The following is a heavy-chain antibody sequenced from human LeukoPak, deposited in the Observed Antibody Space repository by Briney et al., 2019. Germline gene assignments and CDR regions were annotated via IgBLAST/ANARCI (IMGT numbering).Heavy chain of an antibody. CDR1: GYTFTNYY. CDR3: ARDGYFGDIVPMTGAPNLVPDY. V-gene: IGHV1-46*01. Sequence: ASVKVSCKASGYTFTNYYMHWVRQAPGQGLEWMGIINPSGDDTRYAQKFQDRVTMTRDTSTTTVYMELSSLRSEDTAVYYCARDGYFGDIVPMTGAPNLVPDYWGQGTVVTVSS. CDR2: INPSGDDT. J-gene: IGHJ4*02. D-gene: IGHD5-12*01.